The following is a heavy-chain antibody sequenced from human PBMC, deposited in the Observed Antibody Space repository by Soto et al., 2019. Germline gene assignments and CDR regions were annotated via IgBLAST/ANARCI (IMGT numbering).Heavy chain of an antibody. CDR3: ARARGGRWHDFDY. J-gene: IGHJ4*02. Sequence: GGSLRLSCATSVFTFHDYAMSWVRQAPGKGLEWVSAIAFTGSATYYADSVKGRFTISRDNPKNTVYVQLNSLRAEDTAVYYCARARGGRWHDFDYWGQGSQVTVSS. V-gene: IGHV3-23*05. CDR1: VFTFHDYA. CDR2: IAFTGSAT. D-gene: IGHD2-15*01.